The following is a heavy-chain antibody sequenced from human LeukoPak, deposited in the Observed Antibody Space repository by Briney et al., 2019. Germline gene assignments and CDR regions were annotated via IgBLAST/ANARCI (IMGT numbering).Heavy chain of an antibody. V-gene: IGHV1-2*02. CDR3: ARDSEQLWIFDY. CDR1: GYTFTGSY. D-gene: IGHD5-18*01. Sequence: ASVKVSCKASGYTFTGSYMHWVRQAPGQGLEWMGWINPNSGGTNYAQKFQGRVTMTRDTSISTAYMELSRLRSDDTAVYYCARDSEQLWIFDYWGQGTLVTVSS. J-gene: IGHJ4*02. CDR2: INPNSGGT.